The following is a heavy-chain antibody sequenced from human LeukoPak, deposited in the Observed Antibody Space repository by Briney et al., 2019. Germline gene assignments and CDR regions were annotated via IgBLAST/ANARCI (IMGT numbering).Heavy chain of an antibody. J-gene: IGHJ3*02. CDR1: GFTVSSNY. CDR3: ARERRDFWSARDAFDI. V-gene: IGHV3-53*01. D-gene: IGHD3-3*01. Sequence: GGSLRLSCAASGFTVSSNYMSWVRQAPGKGLEWVSVIYSGGSTYYADSVKGRFTISRDNSKNTLYLQMNSLRAEDTAVYYCARERRDFWSARDAFDIWGQGTMVTVSS. CDR2: IYSGGST.